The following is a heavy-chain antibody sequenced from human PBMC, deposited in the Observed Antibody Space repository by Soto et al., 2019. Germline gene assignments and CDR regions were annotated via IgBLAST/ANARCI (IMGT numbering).Heavy chain of an antibody. CDR2: ISGSGGST. J-gene: IGHJ5*02. CDR3: AKDPRYSSGRGWFDP. D-gene: IGHD6-19*01. CDR1: GFTFSSYT. Sequence: EVQLLESGGGLEQPGGSLRLSCAASGFTFSSYTMSWVRQTPGKGLEWVSGISGSGGSTYDADSGKGRFTSSRDNSKNTLDRQMNSLRAEDTAVYYCAKDPRYSSGRGWFDPWGQGTLVTVSS. V-gene: IGHV3-23*01.